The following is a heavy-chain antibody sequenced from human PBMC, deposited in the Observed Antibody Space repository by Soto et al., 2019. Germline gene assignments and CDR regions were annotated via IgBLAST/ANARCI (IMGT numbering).Heavy chain of an antibody. V-gene: IGHV1-2*02. CDR1: GYTFTGYY. CDR3: ARQLRYCDWLYKD. CDR2: INPNSGGT. J-gene: IGHJ4*02. D-gene: IGHD3-9*01. Sequence: ASVKVSCKASGYTFTGYYMHWVRQAPGQGLEWMGWINPNSGGTNYAQKFQGRVTMTRDTSISTAYMELSRLRSDDTDVYYCARQLRYCDWLYKDWGQGTLVTVSS.